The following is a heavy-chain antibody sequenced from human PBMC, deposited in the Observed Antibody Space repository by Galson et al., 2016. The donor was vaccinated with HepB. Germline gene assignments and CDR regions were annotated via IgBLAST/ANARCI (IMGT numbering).Heavy chain of an antibody. CDR1: GFTFSSYW. CDR3: ARDRTTGDGSAWYDALDY. Sequence: SLRLSCAGSGFTFSSYWMTWVRQAPGKGLEWVANINRDGSVTHYVDSVEGRFTISRDNAKNSLFLQMNSLRVEDTAVYYCARDRTTGDGSAWYDALDYWGQGTPVTISS. J-gene: IGHJ4*02. CDR2: INRDGSVT. V-gene: IGHV3-7*01. D-gene: IGHD6-19*01.